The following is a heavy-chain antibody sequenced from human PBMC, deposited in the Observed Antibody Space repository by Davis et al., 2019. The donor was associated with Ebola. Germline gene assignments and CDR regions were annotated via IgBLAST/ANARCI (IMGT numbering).Heavy chain of an antibody. V-gene: IGHV3-23*01. Sequence: GESLKISCAASGFTFSSYAMSWVRQAPGKGLEWVSAISGSGGSTYYADSVKGRFTISRDNSKNTLYLQMNSLRAEDTAVYYCAKVEPVGYFDYWGQGTLVTVSS. J-gene: IGHJ4*02. CDR2: ISGSGGST. D-gene: IGHD1-26*01. CDR3: AKVEPVGYFDY. CDR1: GFTFSSYA.